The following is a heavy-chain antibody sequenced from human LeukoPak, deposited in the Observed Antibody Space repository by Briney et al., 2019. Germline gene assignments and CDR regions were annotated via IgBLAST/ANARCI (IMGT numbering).Heavy chain of an antibody. Sequence: SETLSLTCTVSGGSIRSGSYYWSWIRQPAGKGLEWIGRIYTSGSTNYNPSLQSRVTISVDTSKNQFSLKLSSVTAADTAVYYCARSPLYSSGWYRRNYYFDYWGQGTLVTVSS. D-gene: IGHD6-19*01. CDR1: GGSIRSGSYY. V-gene: IGHV4-61*02. CDR2: IYTSGST. J-gene: IGHJ4*02. CDR3: ARSPLYSSGWYRRNYYFDY.